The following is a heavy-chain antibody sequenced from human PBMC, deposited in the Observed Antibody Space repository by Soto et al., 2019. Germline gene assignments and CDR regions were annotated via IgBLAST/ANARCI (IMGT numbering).Heavy chain of an antibody. CDR3: ARDGGHYYDSSGYDQPTYWYFDL. CDR2: INPSGGST. CDR1: GYTFTSYY. Sequence: QVQLVQSGAEVKKPGASAKVSCKASGYTFTSYYMHWVRQAPGQGLEWMGIINPSGGSTSYAQKFQGRVTMTRDTSTSTVYMELSSLRSEDTAVYYSARDGGHYYDSSGYDQPTYWYFDLWGRGTLVTVSS. D-gene: IGHD3-22*01. J-gene: IGHJ2*01. V-gene: IGHV1-46*01.